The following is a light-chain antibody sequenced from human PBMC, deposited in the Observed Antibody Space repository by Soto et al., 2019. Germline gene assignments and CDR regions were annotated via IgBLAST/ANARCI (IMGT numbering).Light chain of an antibody. Sequence: IVLTQSLGTLSLSPGERATLSCRASQSVGSGYLAWYQQKPGQAPRLLIYGASIRATGIPDRFTGSGSGTHFTLTISRLEPEDFALYYCQQYTTSPFTFGPGTKVDVK. J-gene: IGKJ3*01. CDR3: QQYTTSPFT. V-gene: IGKV3-20*01. CDR1: QSVGSGY. CDR2: GAS.